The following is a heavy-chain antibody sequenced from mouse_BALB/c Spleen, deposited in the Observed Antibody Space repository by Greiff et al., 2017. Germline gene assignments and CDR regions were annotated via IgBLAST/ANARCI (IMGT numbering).Heavy chain of an antibody. Sequence: EVKLQESGPGLVKPSQSLSLTCTVTGYSITSDYAWNWIRQFPGNKLEWMGYISYSGSTSYNPSLKSRISITRDTSKNQFFLQLNSVTTEDTATYYCAPYYGNYGWFAYWGQGTLVTVSA. J-gene: IGHJ3*01. CDR3: APYYGNYGWFAY. V-gene: IGHV3-2*02. CDR1: GYSITSDYA. CDR2: ISYSGST. D-gene: IGHD2-10*01.